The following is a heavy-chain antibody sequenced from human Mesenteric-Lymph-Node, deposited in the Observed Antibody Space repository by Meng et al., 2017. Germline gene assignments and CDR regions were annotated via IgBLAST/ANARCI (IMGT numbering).Heavy chain of an antibody. CDR1: GFTFSSYG. CDR2: IWYDGSNK. J-gene: IGHJ4*02. D-gene: IGHD3-22*01. CDR3: ARGQGDYYDSSGWFDY. Sequence: GSLRLSCAASGFTFSSYGMHWVRQAPGKGLEWVAVIWYDGSNKYYADSVKGRFTISRDNSKNTLYLQMNSLRAEDTAVYYCARGQGDYYDSSGWFDYWGQGTLVTVSS. V-gene: IGHV3-33*01.